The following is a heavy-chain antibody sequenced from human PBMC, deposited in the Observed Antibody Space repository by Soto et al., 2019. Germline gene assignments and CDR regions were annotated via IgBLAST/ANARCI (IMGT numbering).Heavy chain of an antibody. D-gene: IGHD2-8*01. CDR2: ISVTGDT. J-gene: IGHJ4*02. CDR3: AKSLSMATSFDY. V-gene: IGHV3-23*01. Sequence: PGGSLRLSCAASGFTFSSYAMNWVRQAPGKGPEWVSHISVTGDTYYADSVKGRFTISRDNSKNTLFLQMNSLRAEDTAVYYCAKSLSMATSFDYWGQGTPVTVSS. CDR1: GFTFSSYA.